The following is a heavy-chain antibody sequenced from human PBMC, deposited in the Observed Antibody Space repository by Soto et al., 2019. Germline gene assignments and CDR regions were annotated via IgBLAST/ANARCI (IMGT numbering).Heavy chain of an antibody. CDR2: INPSGGST. V-gene: IGHV1-46*01. D-gene: IGHD2-8*01. J-gene: IGHJ4*02. CDR1: GYTFTSYY. Sequence: ASVKVSCKASGYTFTSYYMHWVRQAPGQGLEWMGIINPSGGSTSYAQKFQGRVTMTRDTSTSTVYMELSSLRAEDTAVYYCARDREYCSNDDDRCFETGSDYWGQGTLVTVSS. CDR3: ARDREYCSNDDDRCFETGSDY.